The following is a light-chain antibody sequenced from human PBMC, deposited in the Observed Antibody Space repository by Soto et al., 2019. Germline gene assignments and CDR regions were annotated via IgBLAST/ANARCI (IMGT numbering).Light chain of an antibody. CDR2: DAS. CDR3: QQRSNWPLT. CDR1: HSVSTY. V-gene: IGKV3-11*01. Sequence: EIVWTQSPATLSLSPGERATLSCRANHSVSTYFAWYQQKPGQAPRLLIYDASNRATGIPARFSGSGSGTDFTLTISSLEPEDFAVYFCQQRSNWPLTFGGGTKVDIK. J-gene: IGKJ4*01.